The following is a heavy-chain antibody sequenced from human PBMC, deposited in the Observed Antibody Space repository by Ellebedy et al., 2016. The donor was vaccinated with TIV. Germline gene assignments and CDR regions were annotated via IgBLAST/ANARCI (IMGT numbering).Heavy chain of an antibody. Sequence: AASVKVSCKASGYTFTGYFIHWVRQAPGQGLEWMGWSNPNSGGTNYAQKFQGRVTMTGDTSISTADMELSSLKSDDTAVYYCARDPSGHDETYFDYWGQGTLVTVSS. V-gene: IGHV1-2*02. D-gene: IGHD5-12*01. CDR3: ARDPSGHDETYFDY. CDR2: SNPNSGGT. J-gene: IGHJ4*02. CDR1: GYTFTGYF.